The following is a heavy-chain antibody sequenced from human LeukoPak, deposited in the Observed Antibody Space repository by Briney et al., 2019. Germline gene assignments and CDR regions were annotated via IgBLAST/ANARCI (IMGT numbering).Heavy chain of an antibody. CDR3: ARDQGYCTNGVCQTKFDY. CDR1: GYTFTGYY. Sequence: ASVKVSCKASGYTFTGYYMHWVRQAPGQGLEWMGWINPNSGGTNYAQKFQGRVTMTRDTSISTAYTELSRLRSDDTAVYYCARDQGYCTNGVCQTKFDYWGQGTLVTVSS. V-gene: IGHV1-2*02. J-gene: IGHJ4*02. D-gene: IGHD2-8*01. CDR2: INPNSGGT.